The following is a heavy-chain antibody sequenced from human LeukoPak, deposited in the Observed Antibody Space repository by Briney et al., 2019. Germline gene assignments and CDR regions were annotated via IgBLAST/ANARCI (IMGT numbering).Heavy chain of an antibody. J-gene: IGHJ4*02. D-gene: IGHD3-9*01. CDR1: GFTFSSYA. V-gene: IGHV3-30*04. Sequence: GGSLTLSCAASGFTFSSYAMHWVRQAPGKGLEGVAVISYDGSNKYYADSVKGRFTISRDNSKHTLYLQMNSLRAEDTAVYYCARDGQVLAGYLHDYWGQGTLVTVSS. CDR2: ISYDGSNK. CDR3: ARDGQVLAGYLHDY.